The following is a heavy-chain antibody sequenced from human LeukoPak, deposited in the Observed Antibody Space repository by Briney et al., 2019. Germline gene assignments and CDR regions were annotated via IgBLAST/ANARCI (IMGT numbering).Heavy chain of an antibody. CDR2: ISYDGSNK. D-gene: IGHD3-16*01. Sequence: PGGSLRLSCAASGFIVSGDFMSWVRQAPGKGLEWVAVISYDGSNKYYADSVKGRFTISRDNSKNTLYLQMNSLRAEDTAVYYCARDGRTYTTSPTWFDPWGQGTLVTVSS. J-gene: IGHJ5*02. CDR1: GFIVSGDF. CDR3: ARDGRTYTTSPTWFDP. V-gene: IGHV3-30*03.